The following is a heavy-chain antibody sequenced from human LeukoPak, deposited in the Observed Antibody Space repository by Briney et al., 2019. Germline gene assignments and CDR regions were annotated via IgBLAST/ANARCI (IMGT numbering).Heavy chain of an antibody. D-gene: IGHD5-24*01. J-gene: IGHJ4*02. CDR2: IYYSGST. Sequence: PSETLSLTCTVSGGSISSYYWSWIRQPPGKGLEWIGCIYYSGSTNYNPSLKSRVTISVDTSKNQFSLKLSSVTAADTAVYYCARESWLHSFFDYWGQGTLVTVSS. CDR1: GGSISSYY. V-gene: IGHV4-59*01. CDR3: ARESWLHSFFDY.